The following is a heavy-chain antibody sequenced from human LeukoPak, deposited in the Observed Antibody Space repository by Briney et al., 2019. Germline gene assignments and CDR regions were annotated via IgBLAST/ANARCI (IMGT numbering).Heavy chain of an antibody. CDR3: ARDRITMVRGVGSRSYYFDY. Sequence: SYIYYADSVNGRFTISRDNAKNSLYLQMNSLRAEATAVYYCARDRITMVRGVGSRSYYFDYWGQGTLVTVSS. D-gene: IGHD3-10*01. CDR2: SYI. V-gene: IGHV3-21*01. J-gene: IGHJ4*02.